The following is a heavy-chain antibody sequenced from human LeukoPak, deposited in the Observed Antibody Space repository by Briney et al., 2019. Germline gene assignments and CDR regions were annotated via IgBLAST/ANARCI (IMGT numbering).Heavy chain of an antibody. V-gene: IGHV1-46*01. J-gene: IGHJ4*02. CDR1: GYTFTSYY. Sequence: GASVRVSCKASGYTFTSYYMHWVRQAPGQGLEWMGIINPSGGSTSYAQKFQGRVTMTRNTSISTAYMELSSLRSEDTAVYYCARDKGDSSSSGSIDYWGQGTLVTVSS. CDR2: INPSGGST. D-gene: IGHD6-6*01. CDR3: ARDKGDSSSSGSIDY.